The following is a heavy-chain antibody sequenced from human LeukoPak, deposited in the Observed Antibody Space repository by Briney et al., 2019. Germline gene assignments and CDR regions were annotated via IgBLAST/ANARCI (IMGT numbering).Heavy chain of an antibody. V-gene: IGHV4-59*12. CDR1: GGSIRNYY. CDR3: AKSNGYGLVDI. J-gene: IGHJ3*02. D-gene: IGHD3-10*01. CDR2: IFYSGST. Sequence: SETLSLTCTVSGGSIRNYYWSWIRQPPGKGLEWIGNIFYSGSTYYSPSLKSRVTISLDTSRNQFSLKLNSVTAADTAVYYCAKSNGYGLVDIWGQGTMVTASS.